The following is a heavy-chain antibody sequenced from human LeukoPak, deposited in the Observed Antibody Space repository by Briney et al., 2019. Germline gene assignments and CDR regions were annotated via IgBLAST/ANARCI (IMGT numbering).Heavy chain of an antibody. CDR2: TFYSGST. CDR1: GDSISSSSYY. J-gene: IGHJ4*02. CDR3: ATQILLCHYY. D-gene: IGHD3-10*02. V-gene: IGHV4-39*01. Sequence: PSETLSLTCTVSGDSISSSSYYWEWIRQPPGKGLEWIGSTFYSGSTYYNPSLKSRVTISVDTSKNQFSLKLSSVTAADTAVYYCATQILLCHYYWGRATLVSVSS.